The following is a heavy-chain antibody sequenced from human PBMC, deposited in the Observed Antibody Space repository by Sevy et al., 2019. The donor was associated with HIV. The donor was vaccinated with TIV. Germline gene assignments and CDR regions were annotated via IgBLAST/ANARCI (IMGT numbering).Heavy chain of an antibody. D-gene: IGHD2-2*02. J-gene: IGHJ3*02. Sequence: GGSLRLSCAASGFTFSSYSMNWVRQAPGKGLEWVSSISDSSNYIYYADSVKGRSTISRDNPKNSLYLQMNSLRAEDTAVYYCARRYCSLTSCYMHDAFDIWGQGTMVTVSS. CDR3: ARRYCSLTSCYMHDAFDI. CDR2: ISDSSNYI. CDR1: GFTFSSYS. V-gene: IGHV3-21*01.